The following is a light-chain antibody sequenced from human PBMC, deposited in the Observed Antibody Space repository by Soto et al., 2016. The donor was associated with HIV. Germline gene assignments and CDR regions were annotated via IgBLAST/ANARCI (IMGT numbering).Light chain of an antibody. CDR1: SLRSYY. CDR2: GKN. V-gene: IGLV3-19*01. CDR3: NSRDSSGNHPVV. J-gene: IGLJ2*01. Sequence: SSELTQDPAVSVALGQTVRITCQGDSLRSYYASWYQQKPGQAPVLVIYGKNNRPSGIPDRFSGSTSGNTASLTITGAQAEDEADYYCNSRDSSGNHPVVFGRRDQADRP.